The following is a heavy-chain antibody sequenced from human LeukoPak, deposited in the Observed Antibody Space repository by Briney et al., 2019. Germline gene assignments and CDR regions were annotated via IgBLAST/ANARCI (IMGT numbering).Heavy chain of an antibody. CDR1: GYTFTDYT. CDR2: ISPYTGDT. Sequence: GASVKVSCKTSGYTFTDYTLTWVRQAPGQGLEWVGWISPYTGDTKYAESLQDRFTMTTDTSTNTAYLDLRGLTSDDTAIYYCARGGRNYLDYWGQGTLVTVSS. CDR3: ARGGRNYLDY. J-gene: IGHJ4*01. V-gene: IGHV1-18*01. D-gene: IGHD3-16*01.